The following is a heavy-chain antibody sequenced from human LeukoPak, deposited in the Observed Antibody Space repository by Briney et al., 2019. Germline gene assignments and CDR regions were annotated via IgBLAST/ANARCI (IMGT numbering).Heavy chain of an antibody. J-gene: IGHJ4*02. CDR1: GFTFDSYW. CDR2: IRYDGSNK. D-gene: IGHD3-22*01. CDR3: AKDGLMSYDSSGYYYYY. Sequence: GGSLRLSCAASGFTFDSYWMTWVRQAPGKGLEWVAFIRYDGSNKYYADSVKGRFTISRDNSKNTLYLQMNSLRAEDTAVYYCAKDGLMSYDSSGYYYYYWGQGTLVTVSS. V-gene: IGHV3-30*02.